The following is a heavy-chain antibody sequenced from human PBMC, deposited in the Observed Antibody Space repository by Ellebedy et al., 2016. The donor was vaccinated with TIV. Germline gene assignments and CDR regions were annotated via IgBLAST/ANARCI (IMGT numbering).Heavy chain of an antibody. D-gene: IGHD1-26*01. CDR2: INPSGGST. J-gene: IGHJ4*02. V-gene: IGHV1-46*01. CDR1: GYTFTSYY. Sequence: ASVKVSCXASGYTFTSYYMHWVRQAPGQGLEWMGIINPSGGSTSYAQKFQGRVTMTRDTSTSTVYMELSSLRSEDTAVYYCARDGWGGSGSYYPNSLMVYWGQGTLVTVSS. CDR3: ARDGWGGSGSYYPNSLMVY.